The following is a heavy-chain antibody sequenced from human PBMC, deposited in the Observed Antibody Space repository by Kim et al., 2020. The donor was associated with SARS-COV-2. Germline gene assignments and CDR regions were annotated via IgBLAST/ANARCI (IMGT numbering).Heavy chain of an antibody. V-gene: IGHV1-8*01. CDR3: ASYCSGGSCLDY. D-gene: IGHD2-15*01. J-gene: IGHJ4*02. Sequence: GYAQKFQGRVTMTRNTSISTAYMELSSLRSEDTAVYYCASYCSGGSCLDYWGQGTLVTVSS.